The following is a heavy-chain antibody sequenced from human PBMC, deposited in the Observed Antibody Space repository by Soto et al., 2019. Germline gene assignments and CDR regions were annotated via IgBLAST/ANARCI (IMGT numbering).Heavy chain of an antibody. J-gene: IGHJ4*02. Sequence: PSETLSLTCAVYGGSFSGYYWSWIRQPPGKGLEWIGYIYYSGSTNYNPSLKSRVTISVDTSKTRFSLRLSFVTAADTAFFSLARKQGYYDILTGYYDYGGQETLVTVSS. CDR1: GGSFSGYY. D-gene: IGHD3-9*01. CDR2: IYYSGST. V-gene: IGHV4-59*01. CDR3: ARKQGYYDILTGYYDY.